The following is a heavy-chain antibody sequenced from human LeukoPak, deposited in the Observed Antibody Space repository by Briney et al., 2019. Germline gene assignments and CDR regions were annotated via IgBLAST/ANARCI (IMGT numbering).Heavy chain of an antibody. CDR2: ISSSDSRI. D-gene: IGHD3-10*01. Sequence: GGSLRLSCAASGFPFSDYDMSWIRQAPGKGPEWVSYISSSDSRIYYADSVKDRFTISRDNTKNSLYLQMHSLRVEDTAVYYCARENYYGSGSSPGEFDYWGQGTLVTVSS. V-gene: IGHV3-11*01. CDR1: GFPFSDYD. CDR3: ARENYYGSGSSPGEFDY. J-gene: IGHJ4*02.